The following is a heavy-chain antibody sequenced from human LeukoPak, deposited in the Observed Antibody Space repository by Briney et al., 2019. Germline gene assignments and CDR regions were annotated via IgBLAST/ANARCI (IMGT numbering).Heavy chain of an antibody. CDR1: GYIFSGYH. D-gene: IGHD6-19*01. J-gene: IGHJ5*02. V-gene: IGHV1-2*02. Sequence: ASVKVSCKAAGYIFSGYHIHWLRQPPGQGLEWMGWINPESGDPHYAPRLQGRVTMTRDKFIKTSYMDLSSLTSDDTAVYYCAREAYSSGHYRGGWFDPWGQGTQVTVSS. CDR3: AREAYSSGHYRGGWFDP. CDR2: INPESGDP.